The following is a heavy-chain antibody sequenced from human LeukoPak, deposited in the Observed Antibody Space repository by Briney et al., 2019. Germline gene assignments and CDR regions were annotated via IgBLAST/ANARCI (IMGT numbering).Heavy chain of an antibody. CDR3: ARDLYDFWSGYYYYYGMDV. V-gene: IGHV1-18*01. CDR2: ISAHNGNT. CDR1: AYTFTSYG. Sequence: ASVKVSCKASAYTFTSYGISWVRQAPGQGLEWMGWISAHNGNTNYAQKFQGRVTMTTDTSTRTAYMELRSLRADDTAMYYCARDLYDFWSGYYYYYGMDVWGQGTTVTVSS. J-gene: IGHJ6*02. D-gene: IGHD3-3*01.